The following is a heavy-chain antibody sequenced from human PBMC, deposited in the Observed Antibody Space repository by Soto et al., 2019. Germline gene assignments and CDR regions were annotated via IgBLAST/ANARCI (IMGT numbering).Heavy chain of an antibody. V-gene: IGHV1-69*13. CDR1: GGTFSSYA. J-gene: IGHJ4*02. Sequence: SVKVSCKASGGTFSSYAISWVRQAPGQGLEWMGGIIPIFGTANYAQKFQGRVTITADESTSTAYMELSSLRSEDTAVYYCARQEVGYSGYDWEDYWGQGTLVTVSS. CDR2: IIPIFGTA. CDR3: ARQEVGYSGYDWEDY. D-gene: IGHD5-12*01.